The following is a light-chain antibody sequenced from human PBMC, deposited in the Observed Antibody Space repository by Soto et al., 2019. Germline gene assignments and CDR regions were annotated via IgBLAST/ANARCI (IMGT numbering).Light chain of an antibody. V-gene: IGLV1-51*02. CDR3: GAWDISLSGGV. CDR2: EDN. Sequence: QSVLTQPPSVSAAPGQGVTISCSGRSSNIGIDFVSWYHHLPGTAPKLLIYEDNKRPSWIPDRFSGSKSGTLATLVITGLQAGDEADYYCGAWDISLSGGVFGGGTKVTVL. CDR1: SSNIGIDF. J-gene: IGLJ3*02.